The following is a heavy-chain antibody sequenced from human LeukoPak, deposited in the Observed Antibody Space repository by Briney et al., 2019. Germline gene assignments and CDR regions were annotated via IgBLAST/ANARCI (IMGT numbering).Heavy chain of an antibody. Sequence: SETLPLTCTVSGGSISSYYWSWIRQPPGKGLEWIGYIYYSGSTNYNPSLKSRVTISVDTSKNQFSLKLSSVTAADTAVYYCATLRDYLGTFDIWGQGTMVTVSS. CDR3: ATLRDYLGTFDI. V-gene: IGHV4-59*01. CDR2: IYYSGST. CDR1: GGSISSYY. J-gene: IGHJ3*02. D-gene: IGHD3-16*01.